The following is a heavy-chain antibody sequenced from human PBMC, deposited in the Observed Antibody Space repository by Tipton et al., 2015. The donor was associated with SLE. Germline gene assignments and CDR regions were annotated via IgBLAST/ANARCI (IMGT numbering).Heavy chain of an antibody. J-gene: IGHJ6*03. D-gene: IGHD6-13*01. V-gene: IGHV4-34*01. CDR2: INHSGST. CDR1: GGSFSGYY. Sequence: TLSLTCTVYGGSFSGYYWSWIRQPPGKGLEWIGEINHSGSTNYNPSLKSRVTISVDTSKNQFSLKLSSVTAADTAVYYCARGPVIAAAGLYYYYYMDVWGKGTTVTVSS. CDR3: ARGPVIAAAGLYYYYYMDV.